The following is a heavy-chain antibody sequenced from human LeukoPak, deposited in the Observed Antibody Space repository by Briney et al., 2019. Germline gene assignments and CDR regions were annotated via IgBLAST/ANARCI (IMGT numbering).Heavy chain of an antibody. V-gene: IGHV3-64*01. CDR1: GFTFSTYS. CDR2: ISSNGGST. CDR3: TVGAGPLYYYYYMDV. J-gene: IGHJ6*03. Sequence: GGSLRLSCAASGFTFSTYSMNWVRQAPGKGLEYVSAISSNGGSTYYANSVKGRFTISRDNSKNTLYLQMGSLRAEDMAVYYCTVGAGPLYYYYYMDVWGKGTTVTVSS. D-gene: IGHD1-26*01.